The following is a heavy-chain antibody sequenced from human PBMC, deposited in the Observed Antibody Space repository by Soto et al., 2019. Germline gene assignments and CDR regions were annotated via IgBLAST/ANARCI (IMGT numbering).Heavy chain of an antibody. V-gene: IGHV4-31*03. CDR2: IYYSGST. D-gene: IGHD2-21*02. Sequence: PSETLSLTCTVSGGSISSGGYYWNWIRQHPGKGLEWIGYIYYSGSTYYNPSLKSRVTISVDTSKKHFSLKLSSVTAADTAVFYCARATDSGGNSGWYYFDFWGQGTLVTVSS. CDR3: ARATDSGGNSGWYYFDF. J-gene: IGHJ4*02. CDR1: GGSISSGGYY.